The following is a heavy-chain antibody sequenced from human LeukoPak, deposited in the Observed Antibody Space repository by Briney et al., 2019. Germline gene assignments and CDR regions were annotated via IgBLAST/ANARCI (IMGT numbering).Heavy chain of an antibody. J-gene: IGHJ6*02. V-gene: IGHV6-1*01. CDR3: ARDEALIAAAGVYYGMDV. CDR2: TYYRSKWYN. Sequence: SQTLSLTCAISGDSVSSNSAAWNWIRQFPPRGLEWLGRTYYRSKWYNDYAVSVKSRITINPDTSKNQFSLQLNSVTPEDTAVYYCARDEALIAAAGVYYGMDVWGQGTTVTVSS. D-gene: IGHD6-13*01. CDR1: GDSVSSNSAA.